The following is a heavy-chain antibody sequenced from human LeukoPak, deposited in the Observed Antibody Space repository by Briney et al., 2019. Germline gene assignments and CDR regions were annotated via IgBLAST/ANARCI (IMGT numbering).Heavy chain of an antibody. CDR1: GFTVSTHY. CDR2: ISSNGSTL. D-gene: IGHD5-12*01. J-gene: IGHJ4*02. CDR3: AGERGGYVFY. V-gene: IGHV3-48*03. Sequence: GGSLRLSCTASGFTVSTHYKSWVRQAPGKGLGRISYISSNGSTLSYSDSAKDRFTISRDDAKKSLYLQMNGLRGDDTAVYYCAGERGGYVFYWGQGTLVTVSS.